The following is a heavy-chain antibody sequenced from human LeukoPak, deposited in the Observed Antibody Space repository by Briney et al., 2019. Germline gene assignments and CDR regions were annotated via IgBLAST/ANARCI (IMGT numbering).Heavy chain of an antibody. D-gene: IGHD3-22*01. CDR1: GGSISSSSYY. Sequence: SETLSLTCTVSGGSISSSSYYWGWIRQPPGKGLEWIGSIYYSGSTYYNPSLKSRVTISVDTSKNQFSLKLSSATAADTAVYYCARAGDYYDSSGYYMLDYWGQGTLVTVSS. J-gene: IGHJ4*02. CDR3: ARAGDYYDSSGYYMLDY. V-gene: IGHV4-39*01. CDR2: IYYSGST.